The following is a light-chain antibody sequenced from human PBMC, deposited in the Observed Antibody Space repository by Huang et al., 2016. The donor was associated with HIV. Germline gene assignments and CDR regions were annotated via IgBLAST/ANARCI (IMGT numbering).Light chain of an antibody. CDR3: QQYYTWPRT. V-gene: IGKV3-15*01. Sequence: EVLMTQSPVTPSESPWGRVTISCWASQSVRDNFAWFQQKPGRAPRLLVHGSSTRATGVPARVSGSGSGTGFTLTITSLQSEDYAVYYCQQYYTWPRTFGQGTRVE. CDR1: QSVRDN. CDR2: GSS. J-gene: IGKJ1*01.